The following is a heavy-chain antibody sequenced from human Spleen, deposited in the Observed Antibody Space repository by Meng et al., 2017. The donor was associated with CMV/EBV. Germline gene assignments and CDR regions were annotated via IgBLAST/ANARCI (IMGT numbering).Heavy chain of an antibody. CDR3: ARELREGTGYYYYYGMDV. J-gene: IGHJ6*02. D-gene: IGHD3-10*01. CDR1: GYTFTSYY. Sequence: ASVKVSCKASGYTFTSYYMHWVRQAPGQGLEWMGIINPSGGSTSYAQKLQGRVTMTRDTSTSTVYMELSSLRSEDTAVYYCARELREGTGYYYYYGMDVWGQGTTVTVSS. CDR2: INPSGGST. V-gene: IGHV1-46*01.